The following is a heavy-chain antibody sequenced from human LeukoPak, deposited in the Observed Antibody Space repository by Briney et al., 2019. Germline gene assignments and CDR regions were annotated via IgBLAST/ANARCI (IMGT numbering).Heavy chain of an antibody. V-gene: IGHV1-8*01. J-gene: IGHJ4*02. D-gene: IGHD4-17*01. CDR3: ARARGSTVTTYLD. CDR2: MNPNSGNT. Sequence: ASVKVSCKASGYTFTSYDINWVRQATGQGLEWMGWMNPNSGNTGYAQKFQGRVTITADKSTSTAYMELSSLRSEDTAVYYCARARGSTVTTYLDWGQGTLVTVSS. CDR1: GYTFTSYD.